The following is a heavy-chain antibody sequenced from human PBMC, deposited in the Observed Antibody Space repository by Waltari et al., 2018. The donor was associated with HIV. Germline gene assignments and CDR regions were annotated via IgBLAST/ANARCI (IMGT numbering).Heavy chain of an antibody. CDR2: ISYYGDNK. J-gene: IGHJ4*02. CDR3: ARGASGWSPGY. D-gene: IGHD6-19*01. Sequence: QVQLVESGGGVVQPGRSLSLSCAHSGFTSSSYGMHWVRQAPGKGLEWVTVISYYGDNKYYADSVKGRFTISRDNSKNTLYLQMNSLRPEDTAVYYCARGASGWSPGYWGQGTLVTVSS. V-gene: IGHV3-30*03. CDR1: GFTSSSYG.